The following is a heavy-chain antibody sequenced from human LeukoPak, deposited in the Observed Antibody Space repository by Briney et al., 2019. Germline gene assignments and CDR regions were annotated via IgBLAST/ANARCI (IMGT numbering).Heavy chain of an antibody. J-gene: IGHJ3*02. Sequence: SETLSLTCAVYGGSFSGYYWSWIRQPPGKGLEWIGEINHSGSTNYNPSLKSRVTISVDTSKNQFSLKLSSVTAADTAVYYCARGGGGLYSSSWYDARRAFDIWGQGTMVTVSS. V-gene: IGHV4-34*01. CDR2: INHSGST. CDR1: GGSFSGYY. D-gene: IGHD6-13*01. CDR3: ARGGGGLYSSSWYDARRAFDI.